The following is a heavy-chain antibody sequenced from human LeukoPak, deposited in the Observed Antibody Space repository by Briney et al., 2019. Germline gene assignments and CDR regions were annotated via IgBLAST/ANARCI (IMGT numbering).Heavy chain of an antibody. CDR1: GYTFTGYY. D-gene: IGHD2-15*01. J-gene: IGHJ5*02. V-gene: IGHV1-2*02. CDR3: ASTVVVAATLFVP. CDR2: INPNSGGT. Sequence: ASVKVSCKASGYTFTGYYMHWVLQAPGQGLEWMGWINPNSGGTNYAQKFQGRVTMTRDTSISTAYMELSRLRSDDTAVYYCASTVVVAATLFVPWGQGTLVTVSS.